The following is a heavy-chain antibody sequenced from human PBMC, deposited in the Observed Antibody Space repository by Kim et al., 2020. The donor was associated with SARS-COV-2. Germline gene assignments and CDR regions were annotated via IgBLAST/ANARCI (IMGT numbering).Heavy chain of an antibody. D-gene: IGHD3-22*01. CDR3: AIPDSSGYQYFFDY. Sequence: ASVKVSCKASGYTFTSYTMHWVRQAPGQRLEWMGWINAGNGNTKYSQKFQGRVTITRDTSASTAYMELSSLRSEDTAVYYCAIPDSSGYQYFFDYWGQGTLVTVSS. CDR2: INAGNGNT. J-gene: IGHJ4*02. CDR1: GYTFTSYT. V-gene: IGHV1-3*01.